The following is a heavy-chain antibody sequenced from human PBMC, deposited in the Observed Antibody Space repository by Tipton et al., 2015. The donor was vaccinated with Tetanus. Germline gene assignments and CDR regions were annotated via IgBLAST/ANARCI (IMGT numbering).Heavy chain of an antibody. CDR2: FFPGDSES. D-gene: IGHD1-1*01. V-gene: IGHV5-51*01. Sequence: QSGAEVKKPGESLKISCRGSGYSFSGYWIAWVRQVPGKGLEWMGIFFPGDSESRYSPSFQGQVTMSGDNSIRTAYLQWNSLRASDTATYYCAKVSAPGTIATGNFDYWGQGTPVTVSS. CDR3: AKVSAPGTIATGNFDY. J-gene: IGHJ4*02. CDR1: GYSFSGYW.